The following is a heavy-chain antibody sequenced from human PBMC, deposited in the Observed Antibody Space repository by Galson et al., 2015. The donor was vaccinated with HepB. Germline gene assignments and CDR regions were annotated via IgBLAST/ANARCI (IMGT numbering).Heavy chain of an antibody. CDR2: ISNNSTYT. Sequence: SLRLSCAASGLAFSEYYMSWIRQAPGKGLEWVSYISNNSTYTKYADPVKGRFTISRDNAKNSVYLQMNSLRAEDTAVYYCARARNRGGYSGYDFGYWGQGTLVTVSS. J-gene: IGHJ4*02. CDR1: GLAFSEYY. V-gene: IGHV3-11*06. D-gene: IGHD5-12*01. CDR3: ARARNRGGYSGYDFGY.